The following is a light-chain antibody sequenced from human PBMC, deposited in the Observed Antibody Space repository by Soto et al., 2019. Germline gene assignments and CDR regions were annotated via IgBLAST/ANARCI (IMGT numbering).Light chain of an antibody. J-gene: IGLJ3*02. Sequence: QSALTQPASVSGSPGQSITISCTATSSDVGGYNYVSWYQQHPGKAPNLMSYAVSNRPSGVSNRFSGSKSGNTASLTISGLQADDPADYYGSSYTSSSTRGFGGGTKLTVL. CDR3: SSYTSSSTRG. CDR1: SSDVGGYNY. CDR2: AVS. V-gene: IGLV2-14*01.